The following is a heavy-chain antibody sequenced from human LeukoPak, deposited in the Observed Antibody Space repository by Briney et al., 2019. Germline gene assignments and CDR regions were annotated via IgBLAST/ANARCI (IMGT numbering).Heavy chain of an antibody. Sequence: PSETLSLTCTVSGGSMNNYYWSWIRQPPGKGLEWIGYIYYSGSTNYNPSLRSRVTMSVDTSKNQFSLKLSSVTAADTAVYYCARLPTYYYDTSGYGLDVWGQGTTVTVSS. CDR3: ARLPTYYYDTSGYGLDV. CDR2: IYYSGST. J-gene: IGHJ6*02. D-gene: IGHD3-22*01. V-gene: IGHV4-59*08. CDR1: GGSMNNYY.